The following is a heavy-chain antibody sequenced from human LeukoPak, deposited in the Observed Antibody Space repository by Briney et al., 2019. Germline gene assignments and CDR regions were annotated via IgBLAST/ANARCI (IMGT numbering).Heavy chain of an antibody. D-gene: IGHD5-18*01. CDR2: IYYSGST. Sequence: SETLSLTCTVSGGSISSSSYYWGWIRQPPGKGLEWIGSIYYSGSTYYNPSLKSRVTISVDTSKNQFSLKLSSVTAADTAVYYCASLLSRGYSYGVPYYFDYWGQGTLVTVSS. J-gene: IGHJ4*02. CDR3: ASLLSRGYSYGVPYYFDY. CDR1: GGSISSSSYY. V-gene: IGHV4-39*01.